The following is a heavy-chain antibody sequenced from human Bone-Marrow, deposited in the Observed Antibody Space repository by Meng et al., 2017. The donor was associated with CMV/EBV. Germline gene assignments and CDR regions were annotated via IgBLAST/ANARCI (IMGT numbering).Heavy chain of an antibody. CDR1: GGSVSSGSYY. Sequence: GSLRLSCTVSGGSVSSGSYYWIWIRQPPGKGLEWIGYIYYSGSTNYNPSLKRRVTISVDTSKNQFSLKLSSVTAADTAVYYSARMTTVTFYYFDHCGQGTLVTVSS. CDR3: ARMTTVTFYYFDH. V-gene: IGHV4-61*01. J-gene: IGHJ4*02. D-gene: IGHD4-17*01. CDR2: IYYSGST.